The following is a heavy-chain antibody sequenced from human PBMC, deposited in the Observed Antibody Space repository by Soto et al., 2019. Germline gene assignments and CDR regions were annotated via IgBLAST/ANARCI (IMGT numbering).Heavy chain of an antibody. CDR3: AHRPITMVRGGWYYFDY. D-gene: IGHD3-10*01. J-gene: IGHJ4*02. V-gene: IGHV2-5*02. CDR2: IYWDDDK. Sequence: QITLKESGTTLVKPTQNLTLTCTFSGFSLSTSGVGVGWIRQPPGKALEWLALIYWDDDKRYSPSLKSRLTITKDTSKNQVVLTMTNMDPVDTSTYYCAHRPITMVRGGWYYFDYWGQGTLVTVSS. CDR1: GFSLSTSGVG.